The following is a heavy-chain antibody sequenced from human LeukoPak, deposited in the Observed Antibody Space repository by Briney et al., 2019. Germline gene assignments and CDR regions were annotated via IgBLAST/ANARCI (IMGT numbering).Heavy chain of an antibody. CDR2: INPNSGGT. V-gene: IGHV1-2*06. CDR3: AGSYYTPYYFDY. D-gene: IGHD3-10*01. Sequence: GASVKVSCKASGYTFTGYYMHWVRQAPGQGLEWTGRINPNSGGTNYAQKFQGRVTMTRDTSISTAYMELSRLRSDDTAVYYCAGSYYTPYYFDYWGQGTLVTVSS. J-gene: IGHJ4*02. CDR1: GYTFTGYY.